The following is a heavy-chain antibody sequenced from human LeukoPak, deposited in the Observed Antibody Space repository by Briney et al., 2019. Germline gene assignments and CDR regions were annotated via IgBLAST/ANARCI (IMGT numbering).Heavy chain of an antibody. Sequence: SETLSLTCTVSGGSISSYYWSWIRQPAGKGLEWIGRIYTSGSTNYNPSLKSRVTISVDTSKNQFSLKLSSVTAADTAVYYCARRRDGYNQVGVDYWGQGTLVTVSS. D-gene: IGHD5-24*01. J-gene: IGHJ4*02. V-gene: IGHV4-4*07. CDR1: GGSISSYY. CDR2: IYTSGST. CDR3: ARRRDGYNQVGVDY.